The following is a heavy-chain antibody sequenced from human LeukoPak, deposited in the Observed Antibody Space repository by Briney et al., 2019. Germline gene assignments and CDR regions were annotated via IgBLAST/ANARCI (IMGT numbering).Heavy chain of an antibody. J-gene: IGHJ6*02. Sequence: TGGSLRLSCAASGFTFSSYAMSWVRQAPGKGLEWVSAISGSGGSTYYADSVKGRFTISRDNSKNTLYLQMNSLRAEDTAVYYCAKNLRGRGVMQWLVLSHYCGMDVWGQGTTVTVSS. CDR2: ISGSGGST. CDR3: AKNLRGRGVMQWLVLSHYCGMDV. D-gene: IGHD6-19*01. CDR1: GFTFSSYA. V-gene: IGHV3-23*01.